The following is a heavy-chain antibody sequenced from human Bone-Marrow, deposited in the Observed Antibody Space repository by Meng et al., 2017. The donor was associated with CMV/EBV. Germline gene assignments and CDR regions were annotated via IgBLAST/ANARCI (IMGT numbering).Heavy chain of an antibody. CDR1: GYSFTNYW. Sequence: KVSCKGSGYSFTNYWIGWVRQMPGKGLEWMGVIYPGDSDTKYSPNFQGQVTISADKSISTAYLQGSNLKASDTTIYYCARLVVAATRFCEYWGQGTLVTIAS. CDR2: IYPGDSDT. CDR3: ARLVVAATRFCEY. V-gene: IGHV5-51*01. D-gene: IGHD2-15*01. J-gene: IGHJ4*02.